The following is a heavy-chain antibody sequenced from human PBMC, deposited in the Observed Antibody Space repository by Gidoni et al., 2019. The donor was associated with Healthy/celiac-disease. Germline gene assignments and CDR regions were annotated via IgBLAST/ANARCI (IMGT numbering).Heavy chain of an antibody. J-gene: IGHJ4*02. Sequence: QVQLVQSGAEVKKPGASVKVSCKASGYTFTSYGISWVRQAPGQGLAWMGWISTYNSNTNYAQKHQGRVTMTTGNSTSTAYMELRSLRSDDTAVYYCARVWVGATPLVSYFDYWGQGTLVTVSS. CDR2: ISTYNSNT. CDR1: GYTFTSYG. V-gene: IGHV1-18*01. D-gene: IGHD1-26*01. CDR3: ARVWVGATPLVSYFDY.